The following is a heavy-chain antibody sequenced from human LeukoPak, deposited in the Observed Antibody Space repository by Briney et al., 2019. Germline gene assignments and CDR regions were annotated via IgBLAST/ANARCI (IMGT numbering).Heavy chain of an antibody. D-gene: IGHD5-24*01. Sequence: ASVKVSCKASGYPFTIYGISWVRQTPGQGLEWMGWISDYNGNTNSAQKFQDRVTMTTDTSTSTAYMELRSLRSDDTAVYYCARVREGKGIMDYWGQGTLVTVSS. CDR2: ISDYNGNT. J-gene: IGHJ4*02. CDR3: ARVREGKGIMDY. V-gene: IGHV1-18*01. CDR1: GYPFTIYG.